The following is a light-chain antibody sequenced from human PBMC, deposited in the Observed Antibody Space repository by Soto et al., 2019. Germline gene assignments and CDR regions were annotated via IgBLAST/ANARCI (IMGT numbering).Light chain of an antibody. CDR2: DAS. CDR3: QNYSTVWA. CDR1: QSISTG. V-gene: IGKV1-5*01. Sequence: DIQMTQSPSTLSSSVGDRVTITCRASQSISTGLAWYQQKPGKAPNLLIYDASTLESGVPSRFSGSGSGTEFTLTISSLQPDDFATYYCQNYSTVWAFGQGTKADIK. J-gene: IGKJ1*01.